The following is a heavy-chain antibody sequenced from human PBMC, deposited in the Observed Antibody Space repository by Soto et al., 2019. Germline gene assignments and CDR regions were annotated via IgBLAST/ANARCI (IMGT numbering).Heavy chain of an antibody. CDR1: GFTFSSYG. CDR3: AKDLGEYSGYELGYDY. CDR2: ISYDGSNK. V-gene: IGHV3-30*18. D-gene: IGHD5-12*01. J-gene: IGHJ4*02. Sequence: VGSLRLSCAASGFTFSSYGMHWVRQAPGKGLEWVAVISYDGSNKYYADSVKGRFTISRDNSKNTLYLQMNSLRAEDTAVYYCAKDLGEYSGYELGYDYWGQGTLVTVS.